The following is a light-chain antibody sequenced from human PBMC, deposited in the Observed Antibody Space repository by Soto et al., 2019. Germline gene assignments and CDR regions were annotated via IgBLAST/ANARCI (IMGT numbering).Light chain of an antibody. CDR1: QSITSY. V-gene: IGKV1-39*01. J-gene: IGKJ1*01. CDR2: AAS. Sequence: DIQMTQSPSSLSASVGDRVTITCRASQSITSYLNWYQQKPGKAPQLLIYAASSLQSGVPSSFSGSGSGTDFIITISSLQPEDFATYLCQQSYTTPWTFGQGTKVEVK. CDR3: QQSYTTPWT.